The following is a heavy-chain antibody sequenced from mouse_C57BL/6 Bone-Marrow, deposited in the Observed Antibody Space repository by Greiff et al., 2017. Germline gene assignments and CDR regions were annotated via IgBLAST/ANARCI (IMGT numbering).Heavy chain of an antibody. CDR1: GYTFTDYY. D-gene: IGHD2-4*01. CDR3: ARDYDYPSAMDY. J-gene: IGHJ4*01. Sequence: VQLQQSGPVLVKPGASVKMSCKASGYTFTDYYMNWVKQSHGKSLEWIGVINPYNGGTSYNQKFKGKATLTVDKSSSTAYMELNSLTSEDSAVYYCARDYDYPSAMDYWGQGTSVTVSS. V-gene: IGHV1-19*01. CDR2: INPYNGGT.